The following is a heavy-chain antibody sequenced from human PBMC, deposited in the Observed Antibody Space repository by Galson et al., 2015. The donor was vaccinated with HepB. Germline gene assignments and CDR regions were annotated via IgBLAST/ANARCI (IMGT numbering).Heavy chain of an antibody. J-gene: IGHJ3*02. D-gene: IGHD3/OR15-3a*01. CDR2: IYPDDSDT. Sequence: QSGAEVKKPGESLKISCKGSGYTFTNYWVGWVRQMPGKGLELMGIIYPDDSDTRYSPSFQGQVTISVDKSISTAYLQWSSLKASDTAMYYCARHDGPSGDVFDIWGQGTMVTVSS. CDR3: ARHDGPSGDVFDI. V-gene: IGHV5-51*01. CDR1: GYTFTNYW.